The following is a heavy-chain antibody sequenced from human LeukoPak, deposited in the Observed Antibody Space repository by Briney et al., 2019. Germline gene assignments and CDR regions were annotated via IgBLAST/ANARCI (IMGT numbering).Heavy chain of an antibody. CDR3: AKEYCSSTSCYADY. Sequence: GSLRLSCAASGFTFSSYAMGWVRQAPGKGLEWVSAISGSGGSTYYADSVKGRFTISRDNSKNTLYLQMNSLRAEDTAVYYCAKEYCSSTSCYADYWGQGTLVTVSS. D-gene: IGHD2-2*01. CDR1: GFTFSSYA. CDR2: ISGSGGST. V-gene: IGHV3-23*01. J-gene: IGHJ4*02.